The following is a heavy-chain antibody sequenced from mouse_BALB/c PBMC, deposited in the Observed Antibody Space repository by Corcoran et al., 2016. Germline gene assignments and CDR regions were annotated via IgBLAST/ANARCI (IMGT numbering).Heavy chain of an antibody. CDR2: INPYNGAT. V-gene: IGHV1-26*01. Sequence: EVQLQQSGPELVKPGASVKISCKASGYSFTGYYMHWVKQSHVKSLEWIGRINPYNGATSYNQNFKDKASLTVDKSSSTAYMELHSLTSEDSAVYYCARSGGNSAWVAYWGQGTLVTVSA. J-gene: IGHJ3*01. D-gene: IGHD2-1*01. CDR1: GYSFTGYY. CDR3: ARSGGNSAWVAY.